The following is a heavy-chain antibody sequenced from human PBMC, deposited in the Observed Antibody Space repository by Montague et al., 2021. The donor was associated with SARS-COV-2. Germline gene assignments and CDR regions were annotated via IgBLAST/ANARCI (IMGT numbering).Heavy chain of an antibody. CDR2: IYQRVST. CDR1: GDSIMPADC. D-gene: IGHD4-23*01. CDR3: VRAGGNNNRPQV. J-gene: IGHJ4*02. Sequence: SETLSLTCDVAGDSIMPADCWSWVRQPPGQGLEWIGEIYQRVSTNYNPSLKSRVSMSVDKSKNQVSLELYSVTAGDTALYYCVRAGGNNNRPQVWGRGVLVIVSS. V-gene: IGHV4-4*02.